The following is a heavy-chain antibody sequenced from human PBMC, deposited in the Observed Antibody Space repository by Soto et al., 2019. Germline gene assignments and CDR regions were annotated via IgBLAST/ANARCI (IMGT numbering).Heavy chain of an antibody. Sequence: EVQLVESGGGLVQPGGSLKVSCAGLGFNFSDSALHWVRQPSGKGLEWIGRIRGRSKKFATSYATSVRGRFSLSRDVSRNTAYLQMNSLRDDGTGVYFCTARGGDSLQDIWGQGTLVTVSS. CDR1: GFNFSDSA. V-gene: IGHV3-73*01. D-gene: IGHD4-17*01. CDR3: TARGGDSLQDI. J-gene: IGHJ4*02. CDR2: IRGRSKKFAT.